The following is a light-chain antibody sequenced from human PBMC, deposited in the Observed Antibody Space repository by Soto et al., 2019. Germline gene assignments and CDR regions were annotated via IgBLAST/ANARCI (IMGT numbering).Light chain of an antibody. V-gene: IGKV3-15*01. J-gene: IGKJ2*01. CDR2: GAS. CDR1: QSVSSN. CDR3: QQYNNWAYT. Sequence: EIVMTQPPATLSVSPGERDTLSCRASQSVSSNLAWYQQKTGQAPRLLIYGASTRATGIPARFSRSGSGTEFTLTISSLQSEDFAVYCCQQYNNWAYTFGQGTKLEIK.